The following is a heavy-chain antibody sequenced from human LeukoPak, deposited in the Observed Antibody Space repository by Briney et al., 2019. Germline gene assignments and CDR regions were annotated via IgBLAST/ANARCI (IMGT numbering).Heavy chain of an antibody. CDR3: ARQVGSGWLELCSFDY. CDR1: GYSFTSYW. Sequence: GESLKISCKGSGYSFTSYWIGWVRQMPGKGLEWMGIIYPGDSDTRYSPSFQGQVTISADKSISTAYLQWSSLKASDTAMYYCARQVGSGWLELCSFDYWGQGTLVTVSS. CDR2: IYPGDSDT. J-gene: IGHJ4*02. V-gene: IGHV5-51*01. D-gene: IGHD6-19*01.